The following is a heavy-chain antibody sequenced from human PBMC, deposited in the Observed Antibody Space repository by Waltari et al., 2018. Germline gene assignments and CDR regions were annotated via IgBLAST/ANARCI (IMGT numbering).Heavy chain of an antibody. Sequence: QLQLQESGTGLVKPSETLPLTCTVSGGSISSSSYYWGWIRQPPGKGLEWIGSIYSSGNTYYNPSLKIRVTISEDTSKNQFSLMLSSVTAADTGVYYCARGFGIAVAGSYFDFWGQGTLVTVSS. CDR2: IYSSGNT. J-gene: IGHJ4*02. D-gene: IGHD6-19*01. CDR1: GGSISSSSYY. CDR3: ARGFGIAVAGSYFDF. V-gene: IGHV4-39*07.